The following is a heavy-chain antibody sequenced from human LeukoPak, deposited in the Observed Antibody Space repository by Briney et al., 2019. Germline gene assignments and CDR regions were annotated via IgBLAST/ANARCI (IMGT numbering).Heavy chain of an antibody. CDR2: ISSSSSYI. V-gene: IGHV3-21*01. CDR1: GFTFSSYS. CDR3: AREDYYYDSSGYTYYFDY. Sequence: GGSLRLSCASSGFTFSSYSMNWVRQAPGKGLEWVSSISSSSSYIYYADSVKGRFTISRDNAKNSLYLQMNSLRAEDTAVYYCAREDYYYDSSGYTYYFDYWGQGTLVTVSS. J-gene: IGHJ4*02. D-gene: IGHD3-22*01.